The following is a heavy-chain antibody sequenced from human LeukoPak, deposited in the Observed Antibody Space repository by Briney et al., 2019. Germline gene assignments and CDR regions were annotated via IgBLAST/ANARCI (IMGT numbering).Heavy chain of an antibody. V-gene: IGHV4-30-4*01. D-gene: IGHD2-15*01. Sequence: SETLSLTCTVSGGSISSGDYYWSWIRQPPGKGLEWIGYIYYSGSTYYNPSLKSRVTISVDTSKNQFSLKLTSVTAADTAVYYCARGCSGGSCPGGFDPWGQGTLVTVSS. CDR1: GGSISSGDYY. J-gene: IGHJ5*02. CDR3: ARGCSGGSCPGGFDP. CDR2: IYYSGST.